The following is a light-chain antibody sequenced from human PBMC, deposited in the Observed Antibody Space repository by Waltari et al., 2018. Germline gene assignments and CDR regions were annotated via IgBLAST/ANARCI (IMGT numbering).Light chain of an antibody. CDR2: GAS. CDR1: QGISTY. J-gene: IGKJ1*01. V-gene: IGKV1D-8*03. Sequence: VIWMTQSPSLLSASPGDRVTITCRMSQGISTYLAWYQQKPGGAPDLLIYGASIVHSGVPSRFSGSGSGTDFTLTISSLQSEDVATYYCQHYYNFPWTFGQGTKVEIK. CDR3: QHYYNFPWT.